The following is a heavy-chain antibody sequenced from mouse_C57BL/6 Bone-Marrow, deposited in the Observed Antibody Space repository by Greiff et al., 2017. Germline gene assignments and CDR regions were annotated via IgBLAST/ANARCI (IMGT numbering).Heavy chain of an antibody. D-gene: IGHD2-3*01. CDR3: ARRVGWLPLY. CDR1: GYTFTSYG. CDR2: LYPRSGNT. Sequence: VQVVESGAELARPGASVKLSCKASGYTFTSYGISWVKQRTGPGLEWIGELYPRSGNTYYNEKFKGKATLTADKSSSTAYMELRSLTSEDSAVYFCARRVGWLPLYWGQGTTLTVSS. V-gene: IGHV1-81*01. J-gene: IGHJ2*01.